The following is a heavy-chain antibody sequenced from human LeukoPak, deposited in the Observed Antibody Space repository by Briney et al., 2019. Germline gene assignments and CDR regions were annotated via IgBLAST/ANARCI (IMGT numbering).Heavy chain of an antibody. Sequence: GASVKVSCKVSGDTLTELSMHWVRQAPGKGLEWMGTFDPEEDEIIYAQKFQGRLTMTEDTSTDTAYMDLRSLTSDDTAMYYCAAVGVGLQVFWDQGTLVTVSS. CDR3: AAVGVGLQVF. V-gene: IGHV1-24*01. CDR2: FDPEEDEI. D-gene: IGHD4-11*01. J-gene: IGHJ4*02. CDR1: GDTLTELS.